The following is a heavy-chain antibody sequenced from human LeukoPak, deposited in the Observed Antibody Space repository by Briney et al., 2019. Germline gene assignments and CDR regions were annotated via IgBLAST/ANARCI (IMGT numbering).Heavy chain of an antibody. Sequence: SETLSLTCAVSGYSISSGYYWGWIRPPPGKGLEGIGIIYHSGSTYYNPSLKSRVTISVDTSKTQFSLKLSSVPAADTAVYYCARDLDYYGSGSYYNWFDPWGQGTLVTVSS. J-gene: IGHJ5*02. V-gene: IGHV4-38-2*02. CDR1: GYSISSGYY. CDR3: ARDLDYYGSGSYYNWFDP. D-gene: IGHD3-10*01. CDR2: IYHSGST.